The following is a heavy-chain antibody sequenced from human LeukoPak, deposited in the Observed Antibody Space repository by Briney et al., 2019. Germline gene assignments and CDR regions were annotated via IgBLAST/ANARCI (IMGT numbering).Heavy chain of an antibody. CDR2: ISAYNGNT. J-gene: IGHJ6*03. V-gene: IGHV1-18*01. Sequence: ASVKVSCKASGYTFTSYGISWVRQAPGQGLEWMGWISAYNGNTNYAQKPQGRVTMTTDTSTSTAYMELRSLRSDDTAVYYCARDGEGYSYGYGYYYYYYYMDVWGKGTTVTVSS. D-gene: IGHD5-18*01. CDR1: GYTFTSYG. CDR3: ARDGEGYSYGYGYYYYYYYMDV.